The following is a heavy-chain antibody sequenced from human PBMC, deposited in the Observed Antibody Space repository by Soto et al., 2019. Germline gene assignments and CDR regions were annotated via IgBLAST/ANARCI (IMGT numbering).Heavy chain of an antibody. CDR1: GYTFTSYD. CDR3: ARGEYKYCISIRCIYYYYYGMDV. J-gene: IGHJ6*02. V-gene: IGHV1-8*01. Sequence: WASVKVSCKASGYTFTSYDINWVRQATGQGLEWMGWMNPNSGNTGYAQKFQGRVTMTRNTSISTAYMELSSLRSEDKAVYYCARGEYKYCISIRCIYYYYYGMDVCGQRTTVPVSS. CDR2: MNPNSGNT. D-gene: IGHD2-2*01.